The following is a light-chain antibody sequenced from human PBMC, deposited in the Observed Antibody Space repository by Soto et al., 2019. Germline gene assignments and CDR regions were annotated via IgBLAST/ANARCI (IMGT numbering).Light chain of an antibody. CDR3: QQYNCYPWT. Sequence: DIQMTQSPSTLSASVGDRVTITCRASQSISSWLAWYQQKPGKAPKLLIYKASSLESGVPSRFSGSGSGTEFTLTISSLQPDDFATYYCQQYNCYPWTFGQGTKVEFK. V-gene: IGKV1-5*03. CDR2: KAS. J-gene: IGKJ1*01. CDR1: QSISSW.